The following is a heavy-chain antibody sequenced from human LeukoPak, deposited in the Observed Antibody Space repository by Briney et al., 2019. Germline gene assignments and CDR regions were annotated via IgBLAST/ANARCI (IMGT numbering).Heavy chain of an antibody. CDR1: GFSFSSYE. CDR3: ARDPNSSGWYLFDY. CDR2: ISTSGSTI. V-gene: IGHV3-48*03. J-gene: IGHJ4*02. D-gene: IGHD6-19*01. Sequence: TGGSLRLSCAASGFSFSSYEMNWVRQAPGKGLEWVSYISTSGSTIRYADSVKGRFTISRDDAKNSLYLQMNSLRAEDTAFYYCARDPNSSGWYLFDYWGQGTLVTVSS.